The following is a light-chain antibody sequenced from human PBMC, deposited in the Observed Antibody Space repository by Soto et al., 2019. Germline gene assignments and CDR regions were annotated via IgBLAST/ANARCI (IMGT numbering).Light chain of an antibody. CDR1: ESVSSNY. CDR3: QQYCSAPWT. CDR2: AAS. V-gene: IGKV3-20*01. Sequence: EIVLTQSPGTLSSSPGERATLSCRASESVSSNYLAWYQQRPGQAPRLLIYAASNRARGIPDRFGGSGSGSDFNLTVSRLDPEDFAVYYCQQYCSAPWTFGQGTKV. J-gene: IGKJ1*01.